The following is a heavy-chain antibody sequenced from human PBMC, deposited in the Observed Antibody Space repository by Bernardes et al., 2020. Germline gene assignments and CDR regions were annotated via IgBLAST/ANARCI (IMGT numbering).Heavy chain of an antibody. J-gene: IGHJ4*02. V-gene: IGHV4-31*03. Sequence: LSLTCTVSGGSISSGGYYWSWIRQHPGKGLEWIGYIYYSGSTYYNPSLKSRVTISVDTSKNQFSLKLSSVTAADTAVYYCARFSSSWPRGADYWGQGTLVTVSS. D-gene: IGHD6-13*01. CDR3: ARFSSSWPRGADY. CDR1: GGSISSGGYY. CDR2: IYYSGST.